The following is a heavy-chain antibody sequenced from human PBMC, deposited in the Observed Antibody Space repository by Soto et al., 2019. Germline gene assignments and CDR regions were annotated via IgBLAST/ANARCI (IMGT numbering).Heavy chain of an antibody. V-gene: IGHV1-46*03. CDR3: ARGGQVVVVTAAFDN. CDR1: GYTFTNYY. Sequence: QVQLVQSGAEVKKPGASVKLSCKASGYTFTNYYMHWVRQAPGQGLAWMGIINSGGGSATYAQKFRGRVTLTRDTSTSTVYMDLSSLGSDDSAGYYCARGGQVVVVTAAFDNWGHGTLVTVSS. J-gene: IGHJ4*01. CDR2: INSGGGSA. D-gene: IGHD2-21*02.